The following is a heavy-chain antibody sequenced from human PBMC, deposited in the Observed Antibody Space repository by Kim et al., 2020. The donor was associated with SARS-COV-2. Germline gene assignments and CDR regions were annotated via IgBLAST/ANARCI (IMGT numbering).Heavy chain of an antibody. CDR3: ARARGGLEDPFDY. CDR2: KKQDGSEK. V-gene: IGHV3-7*01. J-gene: IGHJ4*02. Sequence: KKKQDGSEKYYVDSVKGRFTISSDNAKNTLYLQMHSLRAEDTCVYYCARARGGLEDPFDYWCPGT. D-gene: IGHD3-10*01.